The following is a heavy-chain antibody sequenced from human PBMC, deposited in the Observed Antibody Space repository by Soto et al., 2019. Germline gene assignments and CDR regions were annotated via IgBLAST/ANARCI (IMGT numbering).Heavy chain of an antibody. Sequence: EVQLLESGGGLVQPGGSLRLSCAASGFTFTAYALSWGRQAPGKGLEWVATISGIGGSTYLADSVKGRLSISRDNSKNTVSRIMNSLRAGETAVYLCARGSSGYISSWYYFDYWGRGTLVTVSS. V-gene: IGHV3-23*01. CDR2: ISGIGGST. D-gene: IGHD6-13*01. J-gene: IGHJ4*02. CDR1: GFTFTAYA. CDR3: ARGSSGYISSWYYFDY.